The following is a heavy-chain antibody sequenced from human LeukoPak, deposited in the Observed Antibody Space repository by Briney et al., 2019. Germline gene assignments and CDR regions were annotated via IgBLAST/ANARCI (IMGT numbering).Heavy chain of an antibody. CDR2: INHSGST. V-gene: IGHV4-34*01. J-gene: IGHJ6*03. CDR3: AKGRGWEASYYYYYMDV. CDR1: GGSFSGYY. D-gene: IGHD1-26*01. Sequence: SSETLSLTCAVYGGSFSGYYWSWIRQPPGKGLEWIGEINHSGSTNYNPSLKSRVTISVDTSKNQFSLKLSSVTAADTAVYYCAKGRGWEASYYYYYMDVWGKGTTVTIPS.